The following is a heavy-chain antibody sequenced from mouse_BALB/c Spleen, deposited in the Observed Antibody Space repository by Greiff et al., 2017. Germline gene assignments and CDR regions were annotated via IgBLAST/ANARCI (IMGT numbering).Heavy chain of an antibody. D-gene: IGHD2-3*01. J-gene: IGHJ4*01. Sequence: EVHLVESGGGLVKPGGSLKLSCAASGFTFSSYAMSWVRQTPEKRLEWVASISSGGSTYYPDSVKGRFTISRDNARNILYLQMSSLRSEDTAMYYCARDGYSLFYAMDYWGQGTSVTVSS. CDR1: GFTFSSYA. CDR3: ARDGYSLFYAMDY. V-gene: IGHV5-6-5*01. CDR2: ISSGGST.